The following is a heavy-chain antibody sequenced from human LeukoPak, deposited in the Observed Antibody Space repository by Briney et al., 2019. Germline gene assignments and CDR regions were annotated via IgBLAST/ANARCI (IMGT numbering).Heavy chain of an antibody. Sequence: GRSLRLSWAASGFTFSRYSMNCVRPAPRKRLEWVSSISSSSSYIYYADSVKGRFTVSRDNAKNSLYLQMSSLGAEDTAVYCCARDDILDCWRQGRLVAVSS. CDR3: ARDDILDC. CDR1: GFTFSRYS. CDR2: ISSSSSYI. D-gene: IGHD3-9*01. V-gene: IGHV3-21*01. J-gene: IGHJ4*02.